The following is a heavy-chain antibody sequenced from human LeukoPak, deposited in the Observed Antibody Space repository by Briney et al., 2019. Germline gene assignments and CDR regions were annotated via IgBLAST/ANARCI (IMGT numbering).Heavy chain of an antibody. CDR3: AGYSYGYVKGRWNY. CDR2: IYYSGST. J-gene: IGHJ4*02. Sequence: SETLSLTCTVSGGSISSYYWSWIRQPPGKGLEWIGYIYYSGSTNYNPSHKSRVTISVDTSKNQFSLKLSSVTAADTAVYYCAGYSYGYVKGRWNYWGQGTLVTVSS. D-gene: IGHD5-18*01. CDR1: GGSISSYY. V-gene: IGHV4-59*01.